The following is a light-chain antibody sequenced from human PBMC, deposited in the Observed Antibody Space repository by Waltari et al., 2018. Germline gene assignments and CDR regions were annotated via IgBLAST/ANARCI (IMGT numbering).Light chain of an antibody. J-gene: IGKJ1*01. V-gene: IGKV3-20*01. CDR2: GAS. CDR3: QQYGSSPWT. CDR1: QSVSSSY. Sequence: EIVLTQSPGTLSLSPGERATLSCRASQSVSSSYLAWYQQKPGQAPRVLIHGASNRATGIPDRFSCSGSGTDFTLTISGLEPEDFAVYYCQQYGSSPWTFCQGTKVEIK.